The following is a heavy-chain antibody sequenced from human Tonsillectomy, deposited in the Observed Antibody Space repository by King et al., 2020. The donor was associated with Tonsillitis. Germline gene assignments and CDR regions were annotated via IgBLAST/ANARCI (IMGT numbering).Heavy chain of an antibody. CDR1: AFTFTTSA. CDR2: VVVGNGKT. J-gene: IGHJ3*02. D-gene: IGHD2/OR15-2a*01. CDR3: AADFLDAFDI. Sequence: QLVQSGPEVKKPGTSVKVSCKASAFTFTTSAMQWVRQARGQRLEWIGWVVVGNGKTNYAQKFQERVTITRDMSTRTAYMELSSLRSEDTAVYYSAADFLDAFDIWGQGRMVTVS. V-gene: IGHV1-58*02.